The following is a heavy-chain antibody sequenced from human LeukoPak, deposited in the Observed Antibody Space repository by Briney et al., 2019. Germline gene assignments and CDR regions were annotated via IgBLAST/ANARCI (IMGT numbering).Heavy chain of an antibody. CDR3: AREIRSGWLGY. Sequence: GASVKVSCKASGYTFTSYYMHWVRQAPGQGLEWMGIINPSGGSTSYAQKFQGRVTMTRDTSTSTVYMGLSSLRSEDTAVYYCAREIRSGWLGYWGQGTLVTVSS. D-gene: IGHD3-10*01. J-gene: IGHJ4*02. CDR1: GYTFTSYY. CDR2: INPSGGST. V-gene: IGHV1-46*01.